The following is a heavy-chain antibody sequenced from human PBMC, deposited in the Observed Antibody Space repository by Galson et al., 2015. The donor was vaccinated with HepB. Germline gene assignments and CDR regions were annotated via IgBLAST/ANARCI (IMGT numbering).Heavy chain of an antibody. J-gene: IGHJ4*02. D-gene: IGHD5-18*01. V-gene: IGHV3-33*08. Sequence: SLRLSCAASGFTFSSYGMHWVRQAPGKGLEWVAVIWYDGSNKYYADSVKGRFTISRDNSKNTLYLQMNSLRAEDTAVYYCTTRGNGASSSGNAPALVDYWGQGTLVTVSS. CDR2: IWYDGSNK. CDR3: TTRGNGASSSGNAPALVDY. CDR1: GFTFSSYG.